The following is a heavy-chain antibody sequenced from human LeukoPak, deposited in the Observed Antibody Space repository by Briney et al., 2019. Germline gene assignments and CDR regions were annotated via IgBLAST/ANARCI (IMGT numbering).Heavy chain of an antibody. D-gene: IGHD6-19*01. V-gene: IGHV5-51*01. Sequence: GASLQISCEGSGSIFTSYWIGWVRPLPGKGLEGMGIIYPGDSDTRYSPSFQGQVTISADKSISTAYLQWSSLKASDTAMYYCARRTAVAGPDFDYWGQGTLVTVSP. CDR2: IYPGDSDT. J-gene: IGHJ4*02. CDR1: GSIFTSYW. CDR3: ARRTAVAGPDFDY.